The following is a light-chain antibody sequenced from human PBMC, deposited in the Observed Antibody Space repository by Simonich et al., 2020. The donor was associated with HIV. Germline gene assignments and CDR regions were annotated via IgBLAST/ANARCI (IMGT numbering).Light chain of an antibody. CDR1: HGISSA. CDR3: QQFNSYPT. J-gene: IGKJ3*01. V-gene: IGKV1-13*02. CDR2: DAS. Sequence: AIQLTQSPSSLSASVGDRVTITCRASHGISSALAWYQQKTGKAPKLLIYDASSLESGVPSRFSGRGSGTDFTLTISSLQPEDFATYYCQQFNSYPTFGPGTKVDIK.